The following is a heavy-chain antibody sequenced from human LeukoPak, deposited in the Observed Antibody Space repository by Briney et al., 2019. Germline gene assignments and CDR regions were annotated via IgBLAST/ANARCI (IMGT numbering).Heavy chain of an antibody. D-gene: IGHD3-3*01. CDR1: GFTFSSYW. Sequence: GGSLRLSCAASGFTFSSYWMHWVRQAPGKGLVWVSRIKSDGSNTNYADSVKGRFTISRDNAKNTLHLQMNSLRAEDTAVYYCARGGYYGSGRYYFDSWGQGTLVTVSS. CDR2: IKSDGSNT. J-gene: IGHJ4*02. CDR3: ARGGYYGSGRYYFDS. V-gene: IGHV3-74*01.